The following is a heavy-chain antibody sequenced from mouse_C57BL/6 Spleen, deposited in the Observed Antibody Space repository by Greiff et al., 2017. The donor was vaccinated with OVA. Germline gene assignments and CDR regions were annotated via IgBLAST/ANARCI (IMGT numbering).Heavy chain of an antibody. CDR1: GYTFTDYY. J-gene: IGHJ2*01. Sequence: EVQLQQSGPVLVKPGASVKMSCKASGYTFTDYYMNWVKQSHGKSLEWIGVINPYNGGTSYNQKFKGKATLTVDKSSSTAYMERNSLTSEDSAVYYCARSDYYGSEGDYWGQGTTLTVSS. CDR3: ARSDYYGSEGDY. CDR2: INPYNGGT. V-gene: IGHV1-19*01. D-gene: IGHD1-1*01.